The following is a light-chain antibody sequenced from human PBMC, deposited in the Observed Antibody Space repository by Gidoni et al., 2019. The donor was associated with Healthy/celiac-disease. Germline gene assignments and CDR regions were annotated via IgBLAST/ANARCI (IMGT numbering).Light chain of an antibody. CDR3: CSYAGTDVV. CDR2: EGS. J-gene: IGLJ2*01. V-gene: IGLV2-23*01. Sequence: QSALTQPASVSGSPGQSITISCTVTSSDVGSYNLVSWYQQHPGKAPKLMIYEGSKRPSGVSNRFSGSKSGNTASLTISGLQAEDEADYYCCSYAGTDVVFGGGTKLTVL. CDR1: SSDVGSYNL.